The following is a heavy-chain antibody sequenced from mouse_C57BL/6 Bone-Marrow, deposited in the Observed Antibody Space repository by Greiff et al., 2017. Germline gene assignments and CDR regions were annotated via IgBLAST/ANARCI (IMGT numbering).Heavy chain of an antibody. CDR2: IDPSDSYT. CDR1: GYTFTSYW. CDR3: AREDYYGSSYLDY. Sequence: QVQLQPPGAELVMPGASVKLSCKASGYTFTSYWMHWVKQRPGQGLEWIGEIDPSDSYTNYNQKFKGKSTLTVDKSSSTAYMQLSSLTSEDSAVYYCAREDYYGSSYLDYWGQGTTLTVSS. V-gene: IGHV1-69*01. D-gene: IGHD1-1*01. J-gene: IGHJ2*01.